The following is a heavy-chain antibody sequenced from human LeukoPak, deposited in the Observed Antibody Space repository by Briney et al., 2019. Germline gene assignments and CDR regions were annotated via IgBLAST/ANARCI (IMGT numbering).Heavy chain of an antibody. J-gene: IGHJ3*02. CDR2: INPSGGSV. Sequence: ASVKVSCKASGYSFTIYYVHWVRQAPGQGLEWMGIINPSGGSVSYAQKFQGRVSMTRDTSTSTVYMELRSLRSEDTAVYYCATCILTGCYAEDAFDIWGQGTMVTVSS. V-gene: IGHV1-46*01. CDR3: ATCILTGCYAEDAFDI. D-gene: IGHD2-2*01. CDR1: GYSFTIYY.